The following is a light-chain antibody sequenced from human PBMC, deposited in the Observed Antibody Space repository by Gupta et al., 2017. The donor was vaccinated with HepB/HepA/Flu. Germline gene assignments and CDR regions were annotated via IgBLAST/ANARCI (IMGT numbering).Light chain of an antibody. V-gene: IGKV3-15*01. CDR1: QSVSSH. J-gene: IGKJ1*01. CDR3: QQYNDWPRGT. CDR2: GAS. Sequence: EIVMTQSPATLSVSPGERATLSCRATQSVSSHLAWYQQRPGQAPRLLLYGASTRATGIPARFSGSGSGTEFTLTIDSLQSEDLAVYYCQQYNDWPRGTFGPGTMVEIK.